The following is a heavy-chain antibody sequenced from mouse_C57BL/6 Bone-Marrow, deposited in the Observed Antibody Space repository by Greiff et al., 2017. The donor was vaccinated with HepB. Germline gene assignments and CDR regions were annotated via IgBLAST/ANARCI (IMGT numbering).Heavy chain of an antibody. CDR1: GYTFTSYW. CDR2: IYPGSGST. J-gene: IGHJ2*01. V-gene: IGHV1-55*01. CDR3: AGGPNWENFDY. Sequence: QVQLQQPGAELVKPGASVKMSCKASGYTFTSYWITWVKQRPGQGLEWIGDIYPGSGSTNYNEKFKSKATLTVDKSSSTAYMQLSSLTSEDSAVYFCAGGPNWENFDYWGQGTTLTVSS. D-gene: IGHD4-1*02.